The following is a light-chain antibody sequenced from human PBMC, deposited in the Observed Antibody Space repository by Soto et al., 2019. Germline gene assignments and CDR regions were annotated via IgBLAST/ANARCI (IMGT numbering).Light chain of an antibody. V-gene: IGLV2-11*01. J-gene: IGLJ3*02. Sequence: QSALTQPRSVSGSPGQSVTISCTGTSSDVGGYNYVSWYQQHPGKAPKLMIYDVSKRPSGVPVRFSGSKSDNTASLTISGLQAEDEADYYCCSSAGTYPSVFGGGTKLTVL. CDR3: CSSAGTYPSV. CDR1: SSDVGGYNY. CDR2: DVS.